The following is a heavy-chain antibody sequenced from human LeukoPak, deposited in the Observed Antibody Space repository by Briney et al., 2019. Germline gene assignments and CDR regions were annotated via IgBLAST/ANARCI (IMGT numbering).Heavy chain of an antibody. CDR2: INPSGGST. Sequence: ASVKVSCKASGYTFTGYYMHWVRQAPGQGLEWMGIINPSGGSTSYAQKFQGRVTMTRDMSTSTVYMELSSLRSEDTAVYYCARALGSAPFDYWGQGTLVTVSS. CDR3: ARALGSAPFDY. D-gene: IGHD3-10*01. CDR1: GYTFTGYY. J-gene: IGHJ4*02. V-gene: IGHV1-46*01.